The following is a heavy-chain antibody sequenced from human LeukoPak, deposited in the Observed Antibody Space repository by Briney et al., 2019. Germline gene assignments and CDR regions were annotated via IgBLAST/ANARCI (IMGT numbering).Heavy chain of an antibody. D-gene: IGHD6-6*01. Sequence: PGGSLRLSCAASGFTFSSYSMNWVRQAPGKGLEWVSSISSSSSYIYYADSVKGRFTISKNSLYLQMNSLRAEDTAVYYCARGLSGYSSSLGYWGQGTLVTVSS. V-gene: IGHV3-21*01. J-gene: IGHJ4*02. CDR2: ISSSSSYI. CDR3: ARGLSGYSSSLGY. CDR1: GFTFSSYS.